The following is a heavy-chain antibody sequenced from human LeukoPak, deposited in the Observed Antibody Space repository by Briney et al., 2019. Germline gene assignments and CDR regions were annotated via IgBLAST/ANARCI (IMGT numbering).Heavy chain of an antibody. D-gene: IGHD2-15*01. CDR2: IYHSGST. CDR1: GYSISSGYY. V-gene: IGHV4-38-2*02. J-gene: IGHJ6*03. Sequence: ASETLSLTCTVSGYSISSGYYWGWIRQPPGKGLEWIGSIYHSGSTYYNPSLKSRVTISVDTSKNQFSLKLSSVTAADTAVYYCARVVVAINYYYYYMDVWGKGTTVTVSS. CDR3: ARVVVAINYYYYYMDV.